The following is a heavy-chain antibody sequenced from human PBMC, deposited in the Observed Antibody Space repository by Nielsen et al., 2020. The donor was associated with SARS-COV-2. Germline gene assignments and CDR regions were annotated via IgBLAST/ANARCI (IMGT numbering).Heavy chain of an antibody. CDR3: AKMSPPGIAVGTAEHFQH. CDR2: ISGSGGRT. J-gene: IGHJ1*01. V-gene: IGHV3-23*01. D-gene: IGHD6-19*01. CDR1: GFIFSSYA. Sequence: GGSLRLSCTASGFIFSSYAMSWVRQAPGKGLEWVSAISGSGGRTYYADSVKGRFTISRDKSKNTLYVLMNSLRAEDTAVYYCAKMSPPGIAVGTAEHFQHWGQGTLVTVSS.